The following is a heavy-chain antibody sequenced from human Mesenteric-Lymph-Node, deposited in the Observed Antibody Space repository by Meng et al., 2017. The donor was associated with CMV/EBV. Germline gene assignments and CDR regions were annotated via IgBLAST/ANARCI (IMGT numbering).Heavy chain of an antibody. CDR1: GYTFTGSY. J-gene: IGHJ4*02. Sequence: ASVKVSCKASGYTFTGSYMHWVRQAPGQGLVWVGWINPNTGGTNYAQQFQGRVSMTRDTSINTFYMELSSLRSDDTAVYYCARNEFSSLHWTSSSRRGPLGVCDYWGQGALVIVSS. CDR3: ARNEFSSLHWTSSSRRGPLGVCDY. V-gene: IGHV1-2*02. D-gene: IGHD2-2*01. CDR2: INPNTGGT.